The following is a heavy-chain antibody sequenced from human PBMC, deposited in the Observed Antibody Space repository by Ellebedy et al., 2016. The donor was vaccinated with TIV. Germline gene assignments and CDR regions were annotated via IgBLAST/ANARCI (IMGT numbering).Heavy chain of an antibody. CDR3: ARDQWLGRAYYFDS. Sequence: GESLKISCGTSGFTFSNYWMTWVRQAPGKGLEWVANIKQDGSEKYYVDSVEGRFAISRDNAKNSMYLQMNSLRDEDTAVYYCARDQWLGRAYYFDSWGQGTLVTVSS. V-gene: IGHV3-7*01. D-gene: IGHD6-19*01. CDR1: GFTFSNYW. J-gene: IGHJ4*02. CDR2: IKQDGSEK.